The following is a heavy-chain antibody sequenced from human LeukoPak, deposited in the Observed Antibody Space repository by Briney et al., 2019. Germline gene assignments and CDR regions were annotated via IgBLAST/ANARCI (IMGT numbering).Heavy chain of an antibody. D-gene: IGHD3-16*02. CDR2: IIPIFGTA. J-gene: IGHJ4*02. V-gene: IGHV1-69*13. CDR3: ARDRPNMITFGGVIVSGPYYFDY. CDR1: GGTFSSYA. Sequence: ASVKVSCKASGGTFSSYAISWVRQAPGQGLEWMGGIIPIFGTANYAQKFQGRVTITADESTSTAYMELSSLRSEDTAVYYCARDRPNMITFGGVIVSGPYYFDYWGQGTLVTVSS.